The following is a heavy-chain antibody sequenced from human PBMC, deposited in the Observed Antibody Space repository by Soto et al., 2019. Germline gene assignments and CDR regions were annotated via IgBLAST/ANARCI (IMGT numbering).Heavy chain of an antibody. V-gene: IGHV3-23*01. Sequence: GGSLRLSCAASGFTFSSYAMSWVRQAPGKGLEWVSAISGSGGSTYYADSVKGRFTISRDNSKNTLYLQMNSLRAEDTAVYYCAKLGSSGWYGVGLFDYWGQGTLVTVSS. CDR2: ISGSGGST. D-gene: IGHD6-19*01. J-gene: IGHJ4*02. CDR1: GFTFSSYA. CDR3: AKLGSSGWYGVGLFDY.